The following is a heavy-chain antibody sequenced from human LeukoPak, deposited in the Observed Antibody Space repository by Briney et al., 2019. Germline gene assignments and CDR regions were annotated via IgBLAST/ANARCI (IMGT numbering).Heavy chain of an antibody. CDR3: AANYDILSGYYPPLY. CDR1: GFTFSSHA. J-gene: IGHJ4*02. Sequence: PGGSLRLSCAGSGFTFSSHAMHWVRQAPGKGLEWVAIISYDGRNKKDADSVKGRFTISRDNSKNTLYLQMNSLRVEDTAVYYCAANYDILSGYYPPLYWGQGTLVTVSS. V-gene: IGHV3-30*04. D-gene: IGHD3-9*01. CDR2: ISYDGRNK.